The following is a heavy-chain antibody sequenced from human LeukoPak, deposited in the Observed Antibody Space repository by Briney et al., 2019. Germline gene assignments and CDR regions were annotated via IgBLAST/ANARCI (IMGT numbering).Heavy chain of an antibody. CDR3: ARHLDRGGYFDY. CDR1: GGSISSYY. CDR2: IYYSGST. J-gene: IGHJ4*02. V-gene: IGHV4-59*08. D-gene: IGHD3-10*01. Sequence: SETLSLTCTVSGGSISSYYWSWIRQPPGKGLEWIGYIYYSGSTNYNPSLKSRVTISVDTSKNQFSLKLSSVTAADTAVYYCARHLDRGGYFDYWGQGTLVTVSS.